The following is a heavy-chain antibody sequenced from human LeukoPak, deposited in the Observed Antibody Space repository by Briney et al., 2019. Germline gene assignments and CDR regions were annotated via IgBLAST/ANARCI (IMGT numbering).Heavy chain of an antibody. CDR2: IYSGGST. D-gene: IGHD6-19*01. Sequence: PGGSLRLSCAASGFTVSSNYMSWVRQAPGKGLEWVSVIYSGGSTYYADSVKGRFTISRDNSKNTLYLQMNSLRAEDTAVYYCARDREVAGTGWFDPWGQGTLVTVSS. CDR3: ARDREVAGTGWFDP. V-gene: IGHV3-66*01. J-gene: IGHJ5*02. CDR1: GFTVSSNY.